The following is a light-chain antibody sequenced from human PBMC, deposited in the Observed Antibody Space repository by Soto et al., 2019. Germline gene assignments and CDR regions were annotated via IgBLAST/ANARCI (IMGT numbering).Light chain of an antibody. J-gene: IGLJ2*01. CDR1: SSDVGGYNY. CDR3: SSYTSSSTLVV. CDR2: ASS. Sequence: QSALTQPASVSGSPGQSITISCTGTSSDVGGYNYVSWYQHHPGRAPRLMIYASSNRPSGVSNRFSGSKSGNTASLTISGLQAEDEADYYCSSYTSSSTLVVFGGGTKLTVL. V-gene: IGLV2-14*01.